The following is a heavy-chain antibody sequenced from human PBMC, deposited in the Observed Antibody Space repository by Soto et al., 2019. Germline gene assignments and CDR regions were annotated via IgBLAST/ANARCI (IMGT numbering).Heavy chain of an antibody. Sequence: GGSLRLSCAASGFTFSSYGMHWVRQAPGKGLEWVAVIWYDGSNKYYADSVKGRFTISRDNSKNTLYLQMNSLRAEDTAVYYCARVEERAAAGNMPTTYWGQGTLVTVS. D-gene: IGHD6-13*01. CDR2: IWYDGSNK. V-gene: IGHV3-33*01. CDR3: ARVEERAAAGNMPTTY. J-gene: IGHJ4*02. CDR1: GFTFSSYG.